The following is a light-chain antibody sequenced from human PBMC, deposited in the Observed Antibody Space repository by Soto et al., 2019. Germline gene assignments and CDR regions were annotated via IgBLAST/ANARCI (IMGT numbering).Light chain of an antibody. Sequence: IQMTQSPSSLSASVGDRVTITCRASQGIRNYLAWYQQKPGKVPKLLIYAASTLQSGVRCRLSGSGSGTDFTLTSSSLQPEEVATYYCQKYNSAPLPFGGGTKVEIK. CDR3: QKYNSAPLP. V-gene: IGKV1-27*01. J-gene: IGKJ4*01. CDR2: AAS. CDR1: QGIRNY.